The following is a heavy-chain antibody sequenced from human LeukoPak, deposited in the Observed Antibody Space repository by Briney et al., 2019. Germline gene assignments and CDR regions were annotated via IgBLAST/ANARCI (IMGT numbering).Heavy chain of an antibody. J-gene: IGHJ4*02. Sequence: SETLSLTCTVSGGSISSYYWSWIRQPPGKGLEWIGYIYYSGSTNYNPSLKSRVTISLDTSGNQFSLKLSSVTAADTAVYYCARDEVGAAAGRVYDYWGQGTLVTVSS. CDR2: IYYSGST. V-gene: IGHV4-59*12. CDR1: GGSISSYY. CDR3: ARDEVGAAAGRVYDY. D-gene: IGHD6-13*01.